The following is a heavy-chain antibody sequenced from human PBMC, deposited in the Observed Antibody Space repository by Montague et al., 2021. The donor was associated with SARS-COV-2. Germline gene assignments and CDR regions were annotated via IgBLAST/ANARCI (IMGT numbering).Heavy chain of an antibody. V-gene: IGHV3-7*01. CDR2: IKQDGSEK. CDR1: GFTFSSYW. Sequence: SLILSCAASGFTFSSYWMSLVRQAPVKGLEWVANIKQDGSEKYYLDSVKVLFTISRDNAKNSLYLQMNSLRAEDTAVYYCARDTYYYGSGSYYYGMDVWGQGTTVTVSS. CDR3: ARDTYYYGSGSYYYGMDV. D-gene: IGHD3-10*01. J-gene: IGHJ6*02.